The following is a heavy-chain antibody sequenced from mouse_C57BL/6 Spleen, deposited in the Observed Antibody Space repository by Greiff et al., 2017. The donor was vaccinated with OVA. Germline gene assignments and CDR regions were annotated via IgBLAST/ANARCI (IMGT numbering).Heavy chain of an antibody. Sequence: QVQLKQPGAELVKPGASVKLSCKASGYTFTSYWMHWVKQRPGRGLEWIGRIDPNSGGTKYNEKFKSKATLTVDKPSSTAYMQLSSLTSEDSAVYYCAREDYDYDEAWFAYWGQGTLVTVSA. CDR3: AREDYDYDEAWFAY. J-gene: IGHJ3*01. V-gene: IGHV1-72*01. CDR1: GYTFTSYW. D-gene: IGHD2-4*01. CDR2: IDPNSGGT.